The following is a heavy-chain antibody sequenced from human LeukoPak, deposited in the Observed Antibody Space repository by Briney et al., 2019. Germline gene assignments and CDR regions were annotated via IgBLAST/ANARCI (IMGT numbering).Heavy chain of an antibody. CDR3: ARGGSRLTTVGDFDF. J-gene: IGHJ4*02. CDR2: IYYNGNT. CDR1: GDSLSSYH. Sequence: SETLSLTCTVSGDSLSSYHWSWIRQPPGKGLEWIGHIYYNGNTNFNPALKSRVTISVDPSKKQFSLRLTSVTVADTAVYYCARGGSRLTTVGDFDFWGQGTLVTVSS. V-gene: IGHV4-59*01. D-gene: IGHD4-11*01.